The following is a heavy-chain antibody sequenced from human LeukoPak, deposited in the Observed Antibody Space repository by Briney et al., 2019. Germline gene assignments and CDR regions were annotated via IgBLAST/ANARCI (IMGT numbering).Heavy chain of an antibody. V-gene: IGHV3-74*01. CDR3: ARGPTVTTYNYYYFPMDV. CDR1: GFTFSSYW. D-gene: IGHD4-17*01. Sequence: PGGSLRLSCAASGFTFSSYWMHWVRQAPGKGLVWVSRINSDGSSTSFEDSVKGRFTISRDNGKNTLYLHMNSLGAEDTAVYYCARGPTVTTYNYYYFPMDVWGQGTTVTVSS. J-gene: IGHJ6*02. CDR2: INSDGSST.